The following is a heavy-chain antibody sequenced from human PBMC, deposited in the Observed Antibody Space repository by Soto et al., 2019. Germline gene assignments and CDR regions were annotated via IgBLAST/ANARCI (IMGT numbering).Heavy chain of an antibody. Sequence: PGGSLRLSCAASGFTFSIYAMFWVRQAPGTGLEWVSGISASGSTGGNTYHADSVKGRFSTSRDNSRNTLYLQMNSLRAEDTAIYYCAKDHAGSGHYSGSYLDYWGQGTLVTVSS. CDR1: GFTFSIYA. CDR2: ISASGSTGGNT. V-gene: IGHV3-23*01. D-gene: IGHD3-22*01. J-gene: IGHJ4*02. CDR3: AKDHAGSGHYSGSYLDY.